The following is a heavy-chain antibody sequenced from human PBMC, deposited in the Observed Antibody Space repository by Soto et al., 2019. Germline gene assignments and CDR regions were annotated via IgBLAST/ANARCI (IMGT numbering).Heavy chain of an antibody. CDR1: GYTLTELS. D-gene: IGHD6-13*01. CDR2: FDPEDGEK. J-gene: IGHJ4*02. CDR3: ATSLGQKLDYFDY. Sequence: ASVKVSCKVSGYTLTELSMHWVRQAPGKGLERMGGFDPEDGEKIYAQKFQGRVTMTEDTSTDTAYMELSSLRSEDTAVYYCATSLGQKLDYFDYWGQGTLVTVSS. V-gene: IGHV1-24*01.